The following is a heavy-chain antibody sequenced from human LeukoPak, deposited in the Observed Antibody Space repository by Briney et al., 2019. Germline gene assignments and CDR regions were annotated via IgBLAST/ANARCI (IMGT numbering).Heavy chain of an antibody. J-gene: IGHJ4*02. CDR3: ARHGSLSSGLYI. Sequence: KPSETLSLTCSVAGDSIISSSYYWGWIRQPPGKGLEWIGSIFPSGSTYSNPSLKSRVTISVDTSKNQFSLKLSSVTAADTAVYYCARHGSLSSGLYIRGQGSLVTVSS. D-gene: IGHD6-19*01. CDR2: IFPSGST. V-gene: IGHV4-39*01. CDR1: GDSIISSSYY.